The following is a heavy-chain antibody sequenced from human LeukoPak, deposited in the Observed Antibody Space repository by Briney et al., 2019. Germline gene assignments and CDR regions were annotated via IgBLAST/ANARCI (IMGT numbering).Heavy chain of an antibody. CDR2: ILKDGSNK. J-gene: IGHJ4*02. D-gene: IGHD5-18*01. Sequence: QPGGSLRLSCAASGFTFSSYGIHWVRQAPGKGLEWVAFILKDGSNKHYADSVKGRFTISRDNSKNTLYLQMNSLRAEDTAVYYCARDSYSYGPSGIDYWGQGTLVTVSS. CDR1: GFTFSSYG. CDR3: ARDSYSYGPSGIDY. V-gene: IGHV3-30*02.